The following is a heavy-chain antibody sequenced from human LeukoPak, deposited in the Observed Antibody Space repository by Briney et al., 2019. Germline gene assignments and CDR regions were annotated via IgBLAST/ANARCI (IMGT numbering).Heavy chain of an antibody. CDR2: IIPIFGTA. CDR3: ARGLVVVPAAMFYYYMDV. V-gene: IGHV1-69*05. CDR1: GGTFSSYA. J-gene: IGHJ6*03. Sequence: SVKVSCKASGGTFSSYAISWVRQAPGQGLEWMGGIIPIFGTANYAQKFQGRVTITTDESTSTAYMELSSLRSEGTAVYYCARGLVVVPAAMFYYYMDVWGKGTTVTVSS. D-gene: IGHD2-2*01.